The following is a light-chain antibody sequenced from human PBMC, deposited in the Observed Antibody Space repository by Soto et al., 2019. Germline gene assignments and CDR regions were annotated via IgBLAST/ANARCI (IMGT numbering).Light chain of an antibody. V-gene: IGLV2-14*01. CDR3: SSYRSSSTYV. CDR2: QVT. J-gene: IGLJ1*01. Sequence: QSALTQPASESGSPGQSITISCTGTSSDVGSYNYVSWHQQHPGQAPKLMIYQVTNRASGVPDRFSASKSGNTASLTISGLQAGDEADYYCSSYRSSSTYVFGTGTKLTVL. CDR1: SSDVGSYNY.